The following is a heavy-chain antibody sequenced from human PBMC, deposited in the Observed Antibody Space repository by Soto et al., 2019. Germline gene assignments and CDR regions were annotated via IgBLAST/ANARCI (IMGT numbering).Heavy chain of an antibody. CDR2: ISTYNGDT. CDR3: ARSPPPDYDFWSGPAGMDV. V-gene: IGHV1-18*01. Sequence: ASVKVSCKTSGYTFTSYGIDWVRQAPGQGLEWMGWISTYNGDTKYVEKFQGRVTMTTDTSTSTAYMELRSLRSDDTAVYYCARSPPPDYDFWSGPAGMDVWGQGTKVTVSS. J-gene: IGHJ6*02. CDR1: GYTFTSYG. D-gene: IGHD3-3*01.